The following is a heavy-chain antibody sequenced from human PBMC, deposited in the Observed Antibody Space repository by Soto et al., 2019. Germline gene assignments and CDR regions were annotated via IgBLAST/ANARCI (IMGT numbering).Heavy chain of an antibody. CDR3: ARSSSGPPPDVFDI. D-gene: IGHD6-25*01. CDR1: GYTFTDYH. J-gene: IGHJ3*02. Sequence: VASVKVSCKTSGYTFTDYHIHWVRQAPGQAPEWMGWVYPKNGDTIYAQKLQGRVTMTTDTSTSTAYMELRSLRSDDTAVYYCARSSSGPPPDVFDIWGQGTMVTVSS. V-gene: IGHV1-18*04. CDR2: VYPKNGDT.